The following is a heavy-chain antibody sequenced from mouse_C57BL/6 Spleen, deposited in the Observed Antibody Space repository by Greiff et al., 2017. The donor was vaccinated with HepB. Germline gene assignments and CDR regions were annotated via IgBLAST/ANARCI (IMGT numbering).Heavy chain of an antibody. CDR2: ISSGSSTI. J-gene: IGHJ2*01. V-gene: IGHV5-17*01. D-gene: IGHD4-1*01. CDR1: GFTFSDYG. CDR3: AKTGTSYFDY. Sequence: EVMLVESGGGLVKPGGSLKLSCAASGFTFSDYGMHWVRQAPEKGLEWVAYISSGSSTIYYADTVKGRFTISRDNAKNTLFLQMTSLRSEDTAMYYCAKTGTSYFDYWGQGTTLTVSS.